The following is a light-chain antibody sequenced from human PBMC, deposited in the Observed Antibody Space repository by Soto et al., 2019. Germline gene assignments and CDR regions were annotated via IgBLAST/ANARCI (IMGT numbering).Light chain of an antibody. Sequence: DIQMTQSPSSLSASVGDRVTITCQASQDISNYLNWYQQKPGKAPKLLIYGASTLQSGVPSRFRGSESGAVFTLTISSLQPEDFATYYCQQLHSYPITFGQGTRLEIK. J-gene: IGKJ5*01. V-gene: IGKV1-9*01. CDR1: QDISNY. CDR3: QQLHSYPIT. CDR2: GAS.